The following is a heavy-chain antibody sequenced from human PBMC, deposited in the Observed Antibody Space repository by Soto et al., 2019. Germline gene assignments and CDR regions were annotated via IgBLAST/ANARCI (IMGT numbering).Heavy chain of an antibody. J-gene: IGHJ4*02. CDR1: GSTISSCGYC. D-gene: IGHD3-10*01. Sequence: SETLSLTCPFSGSTISSCGYCWSWIRQHPGKGLEWIGSIYYSGSTYYKPSLKSRVNISIHTSKNQCSWQRSSVTAADTGVYYCARDIREYYFDYWEQGPLVTVCS. CDR2: IYYSGST. CDR3: ARDIREYYFDY. V-gene: IGHV4-31*03.